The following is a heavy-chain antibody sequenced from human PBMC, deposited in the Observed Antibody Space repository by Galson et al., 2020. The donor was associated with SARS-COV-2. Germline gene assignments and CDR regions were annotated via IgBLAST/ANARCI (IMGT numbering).Heavy chain of an antibody. CDR2: ISAYNGDT. Sequence: ASVKVSCKASGYTFTSYAINWVRQAPGQGLEWMGWISAYNGDTNCAQNLQDRVTMTTDTSTSTAYLELRSLIYDDTAVYYCARDIYYGSGVFDFWGQGTLGTVSS. CDR3: ARDIYYGSGVFDF. V-gene: IGHV1-18*01. CDR1: GYTFTSYA. D-gene: IGHD3-10*01. J-gene: IGHJ4*02.